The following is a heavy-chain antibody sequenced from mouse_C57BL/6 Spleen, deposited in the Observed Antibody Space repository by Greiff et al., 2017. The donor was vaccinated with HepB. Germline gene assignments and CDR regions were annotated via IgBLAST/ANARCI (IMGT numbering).Heavy chain of an antibody. CDR3: ARGYYGSRNYAMDY. J-gene: IGHJ4*01. Sequence: EVKLVESGGGLVKPGGSLKLSCAASGFTFSSYAMSWVRQTPEKRLEWVATISDGGSYTYYPDNVKGRFTISRDNAKNNLYLQMSHLKSEDTAMYYCARGYYGSRNYAMDYWGQGTSVTVSS. CDR2: ISDGGSYT. D-gene: IGHD1-1*01. V-gene: IGHV5-4*03. CDR1: GFTFSSYA.